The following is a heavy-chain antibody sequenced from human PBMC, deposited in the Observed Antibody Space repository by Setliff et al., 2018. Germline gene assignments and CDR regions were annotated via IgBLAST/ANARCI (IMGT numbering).Heavy chain of an antibody. Sequence: SETLSLTCSVSGGSISGGSDYWTWIRQPAGKGLEWIGHIYTSGSTSYNPSLKSRVTISVDTSKAQFSLKLSSVTAAGSAVYYCARAISGWYSAHYYYMDVWGKGTTVTVSS. CDR1: GGSISGGSDY. J-gene: IGHJ6*03. V-gene: IGHV4-61*09. D-gene: IGHD6-19*01. CDR3: ARAISGWYSAHYYYMDV. CDR2: IYTSGST.